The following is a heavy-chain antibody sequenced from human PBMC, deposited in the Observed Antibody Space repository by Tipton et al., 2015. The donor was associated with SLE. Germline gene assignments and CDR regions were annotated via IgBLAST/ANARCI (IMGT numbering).Heavy chain of an antibody. D-gene: IGHD3-9*01. CDR3: TRGYYDVLTGLRYYAFDI. CDR1: GFSFSDYG. CDR2: IWYDGNYE. Sequence: SLRLSCAASGFSFSDYGMHWVRQAPGKGLEWVALIWYDGNYEYYADSVKGRFTISRDTSKNTIYLQMNRLRPEDTAVYYCTRGYYDVLTGLRYYAFDIWGQGTKVPVSS. J-gene: IGHJ3*02. V-gene: IGHV3-33*01.